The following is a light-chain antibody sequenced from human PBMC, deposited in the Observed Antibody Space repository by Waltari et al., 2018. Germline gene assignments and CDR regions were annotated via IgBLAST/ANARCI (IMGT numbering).Light chain of an antibody. CDR3: QQSYSAPYLT. Sequence: IQMTQSPSSLSVSVGDRVTITCRASQRISSYVNWYQQKPGKAPELLIYAASSLQSGVPSRFSGSGSGTDFTLTINSLQPEDFATYYCQQSYSAPYLTFGGGTKVEIK. J-gene: IGKJ4*01. CDR1: QRISSY. CDR2: AAS. V-gene: IGKV1-39*01.